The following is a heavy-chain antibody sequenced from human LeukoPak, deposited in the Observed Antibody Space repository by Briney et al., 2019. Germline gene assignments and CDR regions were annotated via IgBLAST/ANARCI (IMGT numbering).Heavy chain of an antibody. Sequence: ASVNVSCKASGYTFTSYGIRWVRQAPGQGLEWMGWISAYNGNTNYAQKLQGRVTMTTDTSTSTAYMELRSLRSDDTAVYYCARDTFMITFGGVIVKAHGDAFDIWGQGTMVTVSS. V-gene: IGHV1-18*04. CDR2: ISAYNGNT. CDR1: GYTFTSYG. D-gene: IGHD3-16*02. J-gene: IGHJ3*02. CDR3: ARDTFMITFGGVIVKAHGDAFDI.